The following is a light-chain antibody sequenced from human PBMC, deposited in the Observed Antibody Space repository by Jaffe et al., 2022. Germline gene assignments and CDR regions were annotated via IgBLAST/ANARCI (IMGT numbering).Light chain of an antibody. CDR1: QNIITY. Sequence: DIQMTQSPSSLSASIGDRVTITCRASQNIITYLNWYQQKPGKAPRLLIYTTSRLASDVPSRVSGTRSGTEFTLTITNLQPEDFATYYCQQSYNSPFTFGPGTQVDIK. V-gene: IGKV1-39*01. J-gene: IGKJ3*01. CDR3: QQSYNSPFT. CDR2: TTS.